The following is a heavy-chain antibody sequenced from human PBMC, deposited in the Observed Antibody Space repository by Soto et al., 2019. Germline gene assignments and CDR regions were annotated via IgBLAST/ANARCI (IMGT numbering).Heavy chain of an antibody. Sequence: AGGSRRLSCAGSGFTFSRYSINGGRPAPGKGLEWVSSISSSSSYIYYADSVKGRFTISRDNAKNSLYLQMNSLRAEDTAVYYCARDMDLYYFDYWGQGILVTVSS. V-gene: IGHV3-21*01. J-gene: IGHJ4*02. CDR1: GFTFSRYS. CDR2: ISSSSSYI. D-gene: IGHD3-10*01. CDR3: ARDMDLYYFDY.